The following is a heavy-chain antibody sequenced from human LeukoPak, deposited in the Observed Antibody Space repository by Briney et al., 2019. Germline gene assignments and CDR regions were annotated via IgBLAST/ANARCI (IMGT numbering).Heavy chain of an antibody. V-gene: IGHV1-46*01. CDR1: GYTFTSYY. J-gene: IGHJ6*03. CDR2: INPSGGST. CDR3: AAHKPNPRPAANPGDYYYYYMDV. D-gene: IGHD2-2*01. Sequence: GASVKVSCKASGYTFTSYYMHWVRQAPGQGLEWMGIINPSGGSTSYAQKFQGRVTMTRDTSTSTAYMELSSLRSEDTAVYYCAAHKPNPRPAANPGDYYYYYMDVWGKGTTVTVSS.